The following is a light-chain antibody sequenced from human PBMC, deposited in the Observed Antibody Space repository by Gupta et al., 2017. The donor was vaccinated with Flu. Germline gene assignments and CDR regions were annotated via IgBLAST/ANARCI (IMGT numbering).Light chain of an antibody. V-gene: IGKV1-5*03. CDR3: QQDNSYPFT. Sequence: DIQMTQSPSTLSASVGDRVTITCRASQSIGRSLAWYQQKSGKAPKFLIYGASSLESGVPSRFSGSGSGTEFTLTISSLQPGDFATYYCQQDNSYPFTFGQGTKVEIK. CDR2: GAS. CDR1: QSIGRS. J-gene: IGKJ2*01.